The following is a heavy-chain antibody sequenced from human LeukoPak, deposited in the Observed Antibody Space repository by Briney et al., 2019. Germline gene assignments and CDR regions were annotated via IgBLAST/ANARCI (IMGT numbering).Heavy chain of an antibody. Sequence: ASVKVSCKASGYTFTSYGISWVRQAPGQGLEWMGWISAYNGNTNYAQKLQGRVTMTTDTSTSTAHMELRSLRSDDTAVYYCARVEDAVSSSWYGFTQPRYYFDYWGQGTLVTVSS. CDR1: GYTFTSYG. V-gene: IGHV1-18*01. D-gene: IGHD6-13*01. J-gene: IGHJ4*02. CDR2: ISAYNGNT. CDR3: ARVEDAVSSSWYGFTQPRYYFDY.